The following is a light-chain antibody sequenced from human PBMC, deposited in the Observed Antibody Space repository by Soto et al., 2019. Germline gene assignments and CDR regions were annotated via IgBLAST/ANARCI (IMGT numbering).Light chain of an antibody. V-gene: IGKV1-5*03. Sequence: DIQMTQSPSTLSASVGDRVTITCRASPSINSWLAWYQQKPGKAPKVLISKASSLQSGVPSRFSGSGSGTEFTLIISSLQPDDFATYYCQQFQSYPFTFGPGTKVEIK. J-gene: IGKJ3*01. CDR3: QQFQSYPFT. CDR1: PSINSW. CDR2: KAS.